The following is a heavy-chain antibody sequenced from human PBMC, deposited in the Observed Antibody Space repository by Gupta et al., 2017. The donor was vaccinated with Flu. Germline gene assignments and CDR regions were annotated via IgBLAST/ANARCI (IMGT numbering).Heavy chain of an antibody. D-gene: IGHD2-2*01. V-gene: IGHV4-39*01. Sequence: QLQLQGSGPGLVKPAETLSLSCTVSGGSISTDNYHWALVRQPPGKGLEWIGTIYYSGTTYYNPSLRSRATMSLDTSRNQFSLKVRSVTAADTAVYYCAGGVGYAAFDFWGQGSLVCVSS. CDR1: GGSISTDNYH. CDR2: IYYSGTT. CDR3: AGGVGYAAFDF. J-gene: IGHJ4*02.